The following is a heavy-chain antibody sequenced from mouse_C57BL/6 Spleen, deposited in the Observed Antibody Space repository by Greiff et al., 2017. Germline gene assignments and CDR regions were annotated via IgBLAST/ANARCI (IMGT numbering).Heavy chain of an antibody. J-gene: IGHJ1*03. CDR2: IDPSDSYT. CDR1: GYTFTSYW. CDR3: ARWDDHWYFDV. Sequence: VQLLQPGAELVMPWASVTLSCNASGYTFTSYWMHWLKQRPGQGLEWIGEIDPSDSYTNYNQKFKCTSTLTVDKSSSTAYMQLSRLTSEDSAVYDCARWDDHWYFDVWGTGTTVTVSS. V-gene: IGHV1-69*01. D-gene: IGHD4-1*01.